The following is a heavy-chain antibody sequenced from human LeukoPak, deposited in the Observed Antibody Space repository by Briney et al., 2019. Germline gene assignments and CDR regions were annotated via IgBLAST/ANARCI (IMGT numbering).Heavy chain of an antibody. Sequence: GGSLRLPCAASGFTFSSYGMHWVRQAPGKGLEWVAVISYDGSNKYYADSVKGRFTISRDNSKNTLYLQMNSLRAEDTAVYYCAKSPRYDSSGLVDYWGQGTLVTVSS. CDR1: GFTFSSYG. J-gene: IGHJ4*02. CDR3: AKSPRYDSSGLVDY. D-gene: IGHD3-22*01. CDR2: ISYDGSNK. V-gene: IGHV3-30*18.